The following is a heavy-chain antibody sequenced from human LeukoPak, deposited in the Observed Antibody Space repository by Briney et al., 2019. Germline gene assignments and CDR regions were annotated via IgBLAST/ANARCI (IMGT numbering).Heavy chain of an antibody. CDR3: ARDETYYSASGTYYNYFDY. D-gene: IGHD3-10*01. V-gene: IGHV1-46*03. Sequence: GASVKVSCKASGYTFTSYYIHWVRQAPGQRPEWMGIINPSGGRATYAQRLQGRVTMTRDTSTSTVYMELSSLRSDDTAVYYCARDETYYSASGTYYNYFDYWGQGTLVTVSS. CDR1: GYTFTSYY. J-gene: IGHJ4*02. CDR2: INPSGGRA.